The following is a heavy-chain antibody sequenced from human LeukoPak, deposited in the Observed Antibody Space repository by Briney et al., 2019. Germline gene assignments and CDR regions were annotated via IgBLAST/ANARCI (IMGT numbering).Heavy chain of an antibody. J-gene: IGHJ6*02. CDR1: GFTFSSYA. Sequence: PGGSLRLSCVASGFTFSSYAMGWVRQAPGKRPEWVSSLTDSGGTTYYVDSVKGRFTISRDNSKNTLYLHMNSLRAEDTAMYYCARVSGNIQIWPQPFGDGMDVWGQGTTVTVSS. V-gene: IGHV3-23*01. D-gene: IGHD5-18*01. CDR2: LTDSGGTT. CDR3: ARVSGNIQIWPQPFGDGMDV.